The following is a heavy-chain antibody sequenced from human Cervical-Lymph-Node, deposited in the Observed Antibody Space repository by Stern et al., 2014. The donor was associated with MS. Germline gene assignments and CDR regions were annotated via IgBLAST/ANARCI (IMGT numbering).Heavy chain of an antibody. CDR3: AKGSGGSGYYPVALDY. J-gene: IGHJ4*02. V-gene: IGHV3-9*01. CDR2: ITWNSVSV. CDR1: GFTFDDYA. D-gene: IGHD3-3*01. Sequence: EVQLVESGGGLVQPGRSLGLSCAASGFTFDDYAMHWVRQAPGKGLEWVSGITWNSVSVGYADSVKGRFTISRDNAKNSLYLQMNSLRGDDTALYYCAKGSGGSGYYPVALDYWGQGTLVTVSS.